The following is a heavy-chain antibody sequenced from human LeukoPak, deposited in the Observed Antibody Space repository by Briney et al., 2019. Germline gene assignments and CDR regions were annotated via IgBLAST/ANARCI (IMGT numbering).Heavy chain of an antibody. D-gene: IGHD2-21*02. CDR1: GGSISSGDYY. CDR3: AGGACGGDCYSAY. Sequence: SQTLSLTCTVSGGSISSGDYYWSWIRQPPGKGLEWIGEINHSGSTNYNPSLKSRVTISVDTSKNQFSLKLSSVTAADTAVYYCAGGACGGDCYSAYWGQGTLVTVSS. J-gene: IGHJ4*02. V-gene: IGHV4-30-4*08. CDR2: INHSGST.